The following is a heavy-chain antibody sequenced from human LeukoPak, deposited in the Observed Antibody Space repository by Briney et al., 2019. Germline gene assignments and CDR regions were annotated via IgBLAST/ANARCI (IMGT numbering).Heavy chain of an antibody. Sequence: SETLSLTCTVSGGSISSYYWSWIRQPPGKGLEWIGYIYYSGSTKYNPSLKSRVTISVDTSKNQFSLNLSSVTAADTAVYYCARVGVGSWYYFDYWGQGTLVTVSS. J-gene: IGHJ4*02. D-gene: IGHD6-13*01. CDR1: GGSISSYY. CDR3: ARVGVGSWYYFDY. V-gene: IGHV4-59*08. CDR2: IYYSGST.